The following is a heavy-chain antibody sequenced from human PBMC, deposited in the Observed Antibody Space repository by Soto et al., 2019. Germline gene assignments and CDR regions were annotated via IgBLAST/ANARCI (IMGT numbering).Heavy chain of an antibody. CDR2: IIPIFGTA. V-gene: IGHV1-69*06. D-gene: IGHD2-15*01. Sequence: ASVKVSCKASGGTFSSYAISWVRQAPGQGLEWMGGIIPIFGTANYAQKFQGRVTITADKFTSTAYMELSSLRSEDTAVYYCARGGGNTYYYYGMDVWGQGTTVTVSS. J-gene: IGHJ6*02. CDR1: GGTFSSYA. CDR3: ARGGGNTYYYYGMDV.